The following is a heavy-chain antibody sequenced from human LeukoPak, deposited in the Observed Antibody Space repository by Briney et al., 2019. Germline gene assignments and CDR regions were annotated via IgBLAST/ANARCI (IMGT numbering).Heavy chain of an antibody. CDR2: IYYSGST. Sequence: SETLSLTCTVSGGSISSSSYYWGWIRQPPGKGLEWIGSIYYSGSTYYNPSLKSRVTISVDTSKNQFSLKLSSVTAADTAVYYCARRINAGLDYWGQGTLVTVSS. J-gene: IGHJ4*02. CDR3: ARRINAGLDY. D-gene: IGHD2-8*01. CDR1: GGSISSSSYY. V-gene: IGHV4-39*01.